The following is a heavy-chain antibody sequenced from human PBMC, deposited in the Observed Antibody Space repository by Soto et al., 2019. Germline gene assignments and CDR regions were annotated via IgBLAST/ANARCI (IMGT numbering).Heavy chain of an antibody. D-gene: IGHD3-10*01. CDR1: GGSISISNW. CDR2: IYHSGST. V-gene: IGHV4-4*02. Sequence: SETLSLTCAVSGGSISISNWWSWVRQPPGKGLEWIGEIYHSGSTNYNPSLKSRVTISVDKSKNQFSLKLSSVTAADTAVYYCARQSSGGYYGMDVWGQGTTVTVSS. CDR3: ARQSSGGYYGMDV. J-gene: IGHJ6*02.